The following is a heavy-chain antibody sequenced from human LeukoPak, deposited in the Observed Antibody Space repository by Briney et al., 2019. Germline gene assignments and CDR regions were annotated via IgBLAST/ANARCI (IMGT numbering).Heavy chain of an antibody. CDR1: GFTFSSYW. J-gene: IGHJ4*02. CDR3: VRDLGACPDY. Sequence: GGSLRLSCAASGFTFSSYWMHWVRQAPGKGLVWVSRINTDGSTTTYADSVKGRFTISRDNAKNTLYLQMDSLRAEDRAVYYCVRDLGACPDYWGQGTLVTVSS. CDR2: INTDGSTT. D-gene: IGHD3-16*01. V-gene: IGHV3-74*01.